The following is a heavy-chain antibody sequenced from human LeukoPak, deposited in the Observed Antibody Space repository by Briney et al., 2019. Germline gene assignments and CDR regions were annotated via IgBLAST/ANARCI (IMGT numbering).Heavy chain of an antibody. J-gene: IGHJ4*02. CDR2: INAANGNT. D-gene: IGHD1-1*01. CDR3: ARMTTWKFDY. CDR1: GQSITNFA. Sequence: ASVKVSCKAAGQSITNFAMHWVRQAPGQRPEWMGWINAANGNTRYSQKLQGRVTITRNTSASTAYMELSSLRSEDTAVYYCARMTTWKFDYRGQGTLVSVSS. V-gene: IGHV1-3*01.